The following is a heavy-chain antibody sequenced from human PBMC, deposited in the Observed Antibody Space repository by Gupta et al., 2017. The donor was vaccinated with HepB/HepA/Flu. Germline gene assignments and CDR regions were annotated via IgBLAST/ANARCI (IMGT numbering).Heavy chain of an antibody. Sequence: EVQLLESGGGLVQPGGSLRLSCAASGFTFSSYAMSWVRQAPGKGLEWVSAISGSGGSTYYADSVKGRFTISRDNSKNTLDLQMNSLRAEDTAVYYCANSAPYYYDSSGYLDYGGQGTLVTVSS. CDR2: ISGSGGST. CDR3: ANSAPYYYDSSGYLDY. J-gene: IGHJ4*02. D-gene: IGHD3-22*01. CDR1: GFTFSSYA. V-gene: IGHV3-23*01.